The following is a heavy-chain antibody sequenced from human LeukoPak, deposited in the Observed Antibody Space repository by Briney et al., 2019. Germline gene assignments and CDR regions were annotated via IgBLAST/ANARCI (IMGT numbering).Heavy chain of an antibody. CDR3: AKDQRFCSGGYCYGWFDP. J-gene: IGHJ5*02. CDR1: GFTFSAYG. CDR2: ISVSGDIT. Sequence: GGSLRLSCAASGFTFSAYGMGWVRQAPGKGLEWVSAISVSGDITNYADSVKGRFTISRDNSKNTVSLQMNGLRAEDTALYYCAKDQRFCSGGYCYGWFDPWGRGTLVTVSS. V-gene: IGHV3-23*01. D-gene: IGHD2-15*01.